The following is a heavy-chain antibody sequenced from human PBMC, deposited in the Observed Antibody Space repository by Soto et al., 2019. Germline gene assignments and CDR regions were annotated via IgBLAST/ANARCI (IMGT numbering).Heavy chain of an antibody. Sequence: GGSLILSCAASGFTFSSYAMSWVRQAPGKGLEWVSAISGSGGSTYYADSVKGRFTISRDNSKNTLYLQMNSLRAEDTAVYYCAKGITIFGVVIPDYYYMDVWGKGTTVTVSS. J-gene: IGHJ6*03. V-gene: IGHV3-23*01. CDR3: AKGITIFGVVIPDYYYMDV. CDR1: GFTFSSYA. D-gene: IGHD3-3*01. CDR2: ISGSGGST.